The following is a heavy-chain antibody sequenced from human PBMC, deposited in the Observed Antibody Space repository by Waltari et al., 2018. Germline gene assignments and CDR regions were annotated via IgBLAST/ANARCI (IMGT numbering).Heavy chain of an antibody. CDR2: INGNNGDR. J-gene: IGHJ4*01. Sequence: QVQLVQSGAEVKKPGASVKVSCKTSGFTFTSYHMHWVRQAPGQGLEWMGWINGNNGDRYYAQKCRGRVTLTRETSPSTIYMEMNRLTSDDTAVYYCAREDIVATKVFDDWGHGTLVTVSS. V-gene: IGHV1-2*02. CDR3: AREDIVATKVFDD. D-gene: IGHD5-12*01. CDR1: GFTFTSYH.